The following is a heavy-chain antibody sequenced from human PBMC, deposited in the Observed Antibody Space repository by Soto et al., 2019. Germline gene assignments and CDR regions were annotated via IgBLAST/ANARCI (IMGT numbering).Heavy chain of an antibody. CDR3: ARGKYSAFDY. D-gene: IGHD5-18*01. CDR2: TYYTSKWYN. Sequence: SQTLSLTYAISGDKVSSNDATWDWIRQSPSRGLEWLGRTYYTSKWYNDYAVSVRSRITINPDTSKNQFSLQLNSVTLDDTAVYYCARGKYSAFDYWGQGTLVTVSS. CDR1: GDKVSSNDAT. J-gene: IGHJ4*02. V-gene: IGHV6-1*01.